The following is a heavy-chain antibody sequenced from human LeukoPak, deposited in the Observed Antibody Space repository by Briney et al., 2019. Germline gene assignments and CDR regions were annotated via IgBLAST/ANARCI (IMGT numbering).Heavy chain of an antibody. CDR3: ARVRGGYYFDY. D-gene: IGHD3-10*01. J-gene: IGHJ4*02. V-gene: IGHV3-7*01. Sequence: PGGSLRLSCAASGFTFSNYWMTWVRQAPGKGLEWVANIQQDGGEKCYGDSVKGRFTISRDNAKNSLYLQMNSLRAEDTAVYYCARVRGGYYFDYWGQGTLVTVSS. CDR1: GFTFSNYW. CDR2: IQQDGGEK.